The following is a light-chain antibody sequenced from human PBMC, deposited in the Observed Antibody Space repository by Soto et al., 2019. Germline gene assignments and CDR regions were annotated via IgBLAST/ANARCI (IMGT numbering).Light chain of an antibody. V-gene: IGKV1-39*01. J-gene: IGKJ5*01. CDR3: QQADSFPIT. Sequence: DIQMTQSPSSLSASVGDRVTITCRASRSINNYFSWYQQKPDKAPKLLIYAASGLQSGVPSRFSGSGSGTEFNLTISSLQPEDFATYFCQQADSFPITFAQGTRLEIK. CDR2: AAS. CDR1: RSINNY.